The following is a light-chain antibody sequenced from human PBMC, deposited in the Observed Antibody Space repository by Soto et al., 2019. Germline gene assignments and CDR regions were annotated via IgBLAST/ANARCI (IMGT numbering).Light chain of an antibody. CDR1: QSISRY. J-gene: IGKJ5*01. V-gene: IGKV3-11*01. CDR2: DAS. Sequence: EIVLTQSPATLSLSPGERATLSCRASQSISRYLAWYQQKPGQAPRLLIHDASNRATAIPARFSGSGSGTDFTLTISSLEPEDFAFYYCQQRTNWPISFGQGTRLEI. CDR3: QQRTNWPIS.